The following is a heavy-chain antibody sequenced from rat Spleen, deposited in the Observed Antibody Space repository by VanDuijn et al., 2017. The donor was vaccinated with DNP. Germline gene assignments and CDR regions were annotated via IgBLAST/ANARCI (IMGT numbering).Heavy chain of an antibody. Sequence: QVQLKESGPGLVQPSQTLSLTCTVSGFSLTSYGVSWVRQPSGRGPEWMGRMWYDGDTAYKSALKSRLSISRDTSRNQVFLKMNSLQTDDTGTYYCARDQDYYYDGGYYPAMDAWGQGTSVTVSS. CDR3: ARDQDYYYDGGYYPAMDA. CDR2: MWYDGDT. J-gene: IGHJ4*01. V-gene: IGHV2-63*01. CDR1: GFSLTSYG. D-gene: IGHD1-12*02.